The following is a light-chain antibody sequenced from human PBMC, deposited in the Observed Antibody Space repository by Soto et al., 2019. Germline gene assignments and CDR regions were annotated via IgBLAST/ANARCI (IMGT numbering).Light chain of an antibody. Sequence: EIVMTQSPATLSVSPGERVTLSCRASQSVFSSLAWYQQKPGQAPRLLIYGASTRATGIPARFSGSGSGTEFTLTISSLQPEDFATYYCQQLNSYRITFGQGTRLEIK. J-gene: IGKJ5*01. CDR1: QSVFSS. V-gene: IGKV3-15*01. CDR3: QQLNSYRIT. CDR2: GAS.